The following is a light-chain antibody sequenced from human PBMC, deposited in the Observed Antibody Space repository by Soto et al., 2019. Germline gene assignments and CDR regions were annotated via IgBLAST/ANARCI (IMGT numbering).Light chain of an antibody. CDR1: SSDVGGYNY. J-gene: IGLJ1*01. Sequence: QSPLTQPASVSVSPGQSITSSCTGTSSDVGGYNYVSWYQQHPGKAPKLMIYEVSNRPSGVSNRFSGSKSGNTASLTISGLQAEDEADYYCSSYTSSSTLVFGTGTKVTVL. CDR2: EVS. CDR3: SSYTSSSTLV. V-gene: IGLV2-14*01.